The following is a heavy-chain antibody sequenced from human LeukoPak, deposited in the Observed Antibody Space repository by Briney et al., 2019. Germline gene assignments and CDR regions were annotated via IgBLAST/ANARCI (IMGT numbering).Heavy chain of an antibody. J-gene: IGHJ4*02. D-gene: IGHD2-15*01. Sequence: GGSLRLSCAASGFTFSSYAMSWVRQAPGKGLEWVSTISGSGGSTYYADSVKGRFTISRDNSKNTLYLQMNSLRAEDTAVYYCAKPRTPRYCSGGSCYSVFDYWGQGTLVTVSS. CDR2: ISGSGGST. CDR3: AKPRTPRYCSGGSCYSVFDY. CDR1: GFTFSSYA. V-gene: IGHV3-23*01.